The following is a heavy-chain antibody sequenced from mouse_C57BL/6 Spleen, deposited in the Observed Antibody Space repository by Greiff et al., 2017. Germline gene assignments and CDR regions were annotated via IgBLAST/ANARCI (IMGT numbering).Heavy chain of an antibody. J-gene: IGHJ3*01. CDR3: TISDGYYGFAY. CDR2: IDPETGGT. V-gene: IGHV1-15*01. D-gene: IGHD2-3*01. Sequence: QVQLKQSGAELVRPGASVTLSCKASGYTFTDYELHWVKQTPVHGLEWIGAIDPETGGTAYNQKFKGKAILTADKSSSTAYMELRSLTSEDSAVYYCTISDGYYGFAYWGQGTLVTVSA. CDR1: GYTFTDYE.